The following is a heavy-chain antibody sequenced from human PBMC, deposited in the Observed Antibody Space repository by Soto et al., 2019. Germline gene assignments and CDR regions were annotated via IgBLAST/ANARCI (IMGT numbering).Heavy chain of an antibody. D-gene: IGHD2-15*01. CDR1: GYTFTSYG. CDR2: ISAYNGNT. CDR3: ARTVERQGDDFDI. V-gene: IGHV1-18*01. Sequence: QVQLLQSGAEVKKPGASVKVSCKASGYTFTSYGISCVRQAPGQGLEWMGWISAYNGNTNYAQKRQGRVTMTTDTSTSTAYVELRSLRSDATAVYYCARTVERQGDDFDIWGQGTMVTVSS. J-gene: IGHJ3*02.